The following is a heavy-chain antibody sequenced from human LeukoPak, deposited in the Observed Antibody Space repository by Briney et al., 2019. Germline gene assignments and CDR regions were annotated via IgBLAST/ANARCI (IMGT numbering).Heavy chain of an antibody. D-gene: IGHD3-10*01. CDR3: ATATMVQGSPDY. Sequence: GASVKVSCKVSGYTLTELSMHWVRQAPGKGLEWMGGFDPEDGETIYAQKFQGRVTMTEDTSTDTAYMELSSLRSEDTAVYYCATATMVQGSPDYWGQGTLVTVSS. CDR1: GYTLTELS. V-gene: IGHV1-24*01. J-gene: IGHJ4*02. CDR2: FDPEDGET.